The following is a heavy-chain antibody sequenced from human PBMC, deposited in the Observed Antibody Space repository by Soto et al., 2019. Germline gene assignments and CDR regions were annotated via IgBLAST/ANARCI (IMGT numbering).Heavy chain of an antibody. CDR1: GYNFPRHW. V-gene: IGHV5-51*01. CDR2: IYAGDSDT. Sequence: PGETLKISCKGSGYNFPRHWVAWVRQMPGKGLEWMGVIYAGDSDTRFSPSFQGQVTMSVDKSTSTAYLQWSSLKASDTAIYFCASSVLVTSTMNYFDLWGQGTLVTVSS. D-gene: IGHD2-8*02. J-gene: IGHJ4*02. CDR3: ASSVLVTSTMNYFDL.